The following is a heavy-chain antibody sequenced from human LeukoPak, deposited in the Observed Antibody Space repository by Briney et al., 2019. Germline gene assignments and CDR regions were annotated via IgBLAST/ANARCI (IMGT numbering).Heavy chain of an antibody. V-gene: IGHV1-69*06. CDR1: GGTFSSYA. CDR2: IIPIFGTA. CDR3: ARGDAGHLYYFDY. J-gene: IGHJ4*02. Sequence: ASVKVSCKASGGTFSSYAISWVRQAPGQGLEWMGGIIPIFGTANYAQKFQGRVTITADKSTSTAYMELSSLRSEDTAVYYCARGDAGHLYYFDYWGQGTLVTVSS.